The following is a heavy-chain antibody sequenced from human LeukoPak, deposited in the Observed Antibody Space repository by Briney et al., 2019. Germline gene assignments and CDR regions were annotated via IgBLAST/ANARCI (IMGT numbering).Heavy chain of an antibody. Sequence: GGSLRLSCTASGFTFGDYAMSWVRQAPGKGLEWVGFIRSKAYGGTTEYAASVKGRFTISRDDSKSIAYLQMNSLKTEDTAVCYCTRDMGYYYDSSGYYYSYWGQGTLVTVSS. V-gene: IGHV3-49*04. CDR1: GFTFGDYA. CDR2: IRSKAYGGTT. D-gene: IGHD3-22*01. J-gene: IGHJ4*02. CDR3: TRDMGYYYDSSGYYYSY.